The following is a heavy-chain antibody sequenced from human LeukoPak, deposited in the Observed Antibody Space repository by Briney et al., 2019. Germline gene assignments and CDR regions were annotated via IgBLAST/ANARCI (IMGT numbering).Heavy chain of an antibody. V-gene: IGHV3-48*01. CDR2: IASSSSTI. CDR3: ARNFDS. Sequence: GGSLRLSCTASGFTFTSYTMNWVRQAPGKGLEWVSYIASSSSTIYYADSVKGRFTMSRDNAENSLYLQMNSLRAEDTAVYYCARNFDSWGQGTLVTVSS. J-gene: IGHJ4*02. CDR1: GFTFTSYT. D-gene: IGHD2/OR15-2a*01.